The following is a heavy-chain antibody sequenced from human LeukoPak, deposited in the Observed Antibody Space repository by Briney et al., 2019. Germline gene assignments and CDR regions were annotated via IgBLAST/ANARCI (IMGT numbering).Heavy chain of an antibody. CDR1: GFTFSSYR. Sequence: GGSLRLSCAASGFTFSSYRMNWLRQAPGKGLEWVSYISISSTIYSADSVKGRFTISRDNAKNSLYLQMNSLRAEDTAVYYCARDTLFAFDIWGQGTMVTVSS. J-gene: IGHJ3*02. CDR2: ISISSTI. CDR3: ARDTLFAFDI. D-gene: IGHD3-16*01. V-gene: IGHV3-48*01.